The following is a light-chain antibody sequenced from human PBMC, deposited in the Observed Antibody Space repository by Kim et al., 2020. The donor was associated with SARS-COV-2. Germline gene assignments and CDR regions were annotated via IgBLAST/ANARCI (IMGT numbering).Light chain of an antibody. Sequence: GQRVTFSWSGSNANSGSNFVYWYQQFPGTAPKLLIYDNNQRPSGVPDRFSGSKSGTSASLAISGLRSEDEADYYCAAWDDSLSDAVFGGGTQLTVL. CDR1: NANSGSNF. CDR3: AAWDDSLSDAV. V-gene: IGLV1-47*02. J-gene: IGLJ7*01. CDR2: DNN.